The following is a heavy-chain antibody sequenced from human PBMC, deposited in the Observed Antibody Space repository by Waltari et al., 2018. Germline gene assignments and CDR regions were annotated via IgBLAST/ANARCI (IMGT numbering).Heavy chain of an antibody. CDR1: GYTFTSYD. Sequence: QVQLVQSGAEVKKPGASVKVSCKASGYTFTSYDINWVRQATGQGLEWMGWMNPNSGNTGYAQKFQGRVTMTRNTSISTAYMELSSLRSEDTAVYYCASRPVYDFWSGYYPEQWGQGTLVTVSS. J-gene: IGHJ4*02. V-gene: IGHV1-8*01. CDR3: ASRPVYDFWSGYYPEQ. D-gene: IGHD3-3*01. CDR2: MNPNSGNT.